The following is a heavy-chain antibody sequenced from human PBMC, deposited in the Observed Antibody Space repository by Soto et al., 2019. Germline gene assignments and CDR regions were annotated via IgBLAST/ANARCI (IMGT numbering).Heavy chain of an antibody. CDR2: ISGSGGRI. V-gene: IGHV3-23*01. J-gene: IGHJ4*02. CDR1: GFTFSSYA. CDR3: AKEFPAMVYFDY. D-gene: IGHD5-18*01. Sequence: GGSLRLSCAASGFTFSSYAMNWVRQAPGKGPEWVSAISGSGGRIYYADSVKGRFTISRDNSKNTLYLQMNSLRAEDTAVYYCAKEFPAMVYFDYWGQGTLVTVSS.